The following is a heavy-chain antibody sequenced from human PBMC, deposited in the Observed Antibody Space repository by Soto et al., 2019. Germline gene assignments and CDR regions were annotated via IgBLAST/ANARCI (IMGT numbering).Heavy chain of an antibody. D-gene: IGHD6-19*01. CDR3: AREQWLVRGVFDY. CDR1: GGSISGYY. J-gene: IGHJ4*02. V-gene: IGHV4-59*01. Sequence: QVQLQESGPGLVKPSETLSLTCSVSGGSISGYYWSWLRQPPGKGLEWIGYIYDTGSTKDNPSVKRRVTISIDTSKNQFSLRLSSVTAADTSVYYCAREQWLVRGVFDYWGKGTLVTVSS. CDR2: IYDTGST.